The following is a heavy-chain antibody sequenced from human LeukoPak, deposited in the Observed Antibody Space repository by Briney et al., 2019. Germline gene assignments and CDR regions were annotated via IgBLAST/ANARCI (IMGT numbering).Heavy chain of an antibody. Sequence: PSETLSLTCTVSGGSISSYYWSWIRQFPGKGLEWIGDISYSGSTKYNPTLKGRATISADTSKNQFSLKLTSVTAADTAVYYCAREARGSNGYYYNFWGQGTLVTVSS. CDR1: GGSISSYY. J-gene: IGHJ4*02. V-gene: IGHV4-59*01. D-gene: IGHD3-22*01. CDR3: AREARGSNGYYYNF. CDR2: ISYSGST.